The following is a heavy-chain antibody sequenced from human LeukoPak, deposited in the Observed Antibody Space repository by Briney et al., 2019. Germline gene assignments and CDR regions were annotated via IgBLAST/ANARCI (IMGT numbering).Heavy chain of an antibody. V-gene: IGHV1-46*01. J-gene: IGHJ5*02. CDR2: INPSGGST. CDR3: ARSGIVVVVAATPYWFDP. D-gene: IGHD2-15*01. CDR1: GYTFTSYY. Sequence: GASVKVSCKASGYTFTSYYMHWGRQAPGQGLEWMGIINPSGGSTSYAQKFQGRVTMTRDTSTSTVYMELSSLRSEDTAVYYCARSGIVVVVAATPYWFDPWGQGTLVTVSS.